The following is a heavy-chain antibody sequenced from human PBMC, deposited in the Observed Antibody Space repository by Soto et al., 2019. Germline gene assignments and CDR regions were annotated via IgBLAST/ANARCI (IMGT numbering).Heavy chain of an antibody. CDR2: ISYDGSNK. CDR3: AKHNTIFGVVIGWFDP. V-gene: IGHV3-30*18. CDR1: GFTFSSYG. D-gene: IGHD3-3*01. J-gene: IGHJ5*02. Sequence: PGGSLRLSCAASGFTFSSYGMHWVRQAPGKGLEWVAVISYDGSNKYYADSVKGRFTISRDNSKNTLYLQMNSLRAEDTAAYYCAKHNTIFGVVIGWFDPWGQGTLVTVSS.